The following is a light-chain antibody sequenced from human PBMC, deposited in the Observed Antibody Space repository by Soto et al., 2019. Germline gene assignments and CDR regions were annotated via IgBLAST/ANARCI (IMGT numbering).Light chain of an antibody. Sequence: EIVMTQSPATLSVSPGARATLSCRASQSVSTNLAWYQQKPGQAPRLLIYGASTRATGIPARCSGSGSVTECTLTITRLQSEDFAVYYVQHYNNWPLTLGQGTKVEIK. CDR2: GAS. J-gene: IGKJ1*01. CDR3: QHYNNWPLT. CDR1: QSVSTN. V-gene: IGKV3-15*01.